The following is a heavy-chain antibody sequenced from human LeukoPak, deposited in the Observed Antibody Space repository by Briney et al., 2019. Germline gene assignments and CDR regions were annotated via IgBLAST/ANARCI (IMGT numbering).Heavy chain of an antibody. D-gene: IGHD6-6*01. V-gene: IGHV4-61*01. Sequence: SETLSLTCTVSGGSVSSGSYYWSWIRQPPGKGLEWIGYIYYSGSTNYNPSLKSRVTISVDTSKSQFSLKLSSVTAADTAVYYCARAGIAARQGYYYYYGMDVWGQGTTVTVSS. J-gene: IGHJ6*02. CDR2: IYYSGST. CDR3: ARAGIAARQGYYYYYGMDV. CDR1: GGSVSSGSYY.